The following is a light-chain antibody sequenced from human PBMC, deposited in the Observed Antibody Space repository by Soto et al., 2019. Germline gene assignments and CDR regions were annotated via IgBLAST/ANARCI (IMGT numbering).Light chain of an antibody. CDR3: QQYNTYSWT. CDR2: AAS. J-gene: IGKJ1*01. CDR1: QRISSW. V-gene: IGKV1-5*01. Sequence: DIQMTQSPSTLSASVGDRVTITCRASQRISSWLAWYQQRPGRAPKLLIYAASSLESGVPSRFSGSGSGTEFTLTSSSLQPDDVATYYYQQYNTYSWTFGQGTKVEIK.